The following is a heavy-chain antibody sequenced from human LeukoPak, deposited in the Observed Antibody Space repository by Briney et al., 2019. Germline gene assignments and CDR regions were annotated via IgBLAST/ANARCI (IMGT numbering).Heavy chain of an antibody. CDR3: AILSDGAYCGGDCFYLDC. CDR2: INPNSGGT. J-gene: IGHJ4*02. Sequence: ASVKVSCKASGYTFTGYYMHWVRQAPGQGLEWMGWINPNSGGTNYAQKFQGRVTMTRDTSISTAYMELSSLRSEDTAVYYCAILSDGAYCGGDCFYLDCWGQGTLVTVSS. D-gene: IGHD2-21*02. V-gene: IGHV1-2*02. CDR1: GYTFTGYY.